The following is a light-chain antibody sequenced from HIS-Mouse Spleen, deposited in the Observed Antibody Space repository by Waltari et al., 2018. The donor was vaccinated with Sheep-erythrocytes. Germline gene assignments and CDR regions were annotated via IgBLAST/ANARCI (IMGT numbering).Light chain of an antibody. J-gene: IGLJ1*01. CDR1: SSNIGSNT. CDR3: AAWDDSLNGYV. Sequence: GQRVTISCSGRSSNIGSNTVNWYQQLPGTAPKLLIYSNNPRPSGVPDRFSGSKSGTSASLAISGLQSEDEADYYCAAWDDSLNGYVFGTGTKVTVL. V-gene: IGLV1-44*01. CDR2: SNN.